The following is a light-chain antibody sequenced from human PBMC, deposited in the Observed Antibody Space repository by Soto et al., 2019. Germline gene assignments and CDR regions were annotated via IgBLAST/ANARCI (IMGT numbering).Light chain of an antibody. Sequence: LKMSAGTLSLTKGERATLSCRASQSVSSSYLAWYQQKPGQAPRLLIYGASSRATGIPDRFSGSGSGTDFTLTISRLEPEDFAVYYCQQYGSSPIPFGQGTRLAIK. CDR3: QQYGSSPIP. J-gene: IGKJ5*01. CDR1: QSVSSSY. V-gene: IGKV3-20*01. CDR2: GAS.